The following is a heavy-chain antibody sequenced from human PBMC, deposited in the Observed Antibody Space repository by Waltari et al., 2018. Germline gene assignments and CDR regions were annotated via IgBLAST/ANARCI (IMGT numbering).Heavy chain of an antibody. CDR2: IIPIFGTA. Sequence: ISWVRQAPGQGLEWMGGIIPIFGTANYAQKFQGRVTITTDESTSTAYMELSSLRSEDTAVYYCARAQDPTQWEPYYYYGMDVWGQGTTVTVSS. V-gene: IGHV1-69*05. D-gene: IGHD1-26*01. CDR3: ARAQDPTQWEPYYYYGMDV. J-gene: IGHJ6*02.